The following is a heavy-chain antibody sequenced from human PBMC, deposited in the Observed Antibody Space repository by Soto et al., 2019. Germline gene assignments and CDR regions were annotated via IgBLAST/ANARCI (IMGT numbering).Heavy chain of an antibody. CDR3: ARASWGPRGYNELHLDN. Sequence: PSETLSLTCTVSGGSISGYYWHWIRQPPGKGLESTGYIYSSGSTSYNPSLKSRVTISIDTSKNQFSLRLSSVTAADTAVYYCARASWGPRGYNELHLDNWGQGTLVTVSS. CDR2: IYSSGST. J-gene: IGHJ4*02. D-gene: IGHD3-10*01. V-gene: IGHV4-59*01. CDR1: GGSISGYY.